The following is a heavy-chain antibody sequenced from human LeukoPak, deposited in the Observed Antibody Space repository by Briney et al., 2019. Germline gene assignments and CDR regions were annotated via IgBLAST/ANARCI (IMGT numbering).Heavy chain of an antibody. V-gene: IGHV1-46*04. CDR1: GYTFTNYY. J-gene: IGHJ4*02. D-gene: IGHD5-24*01. CDR2: INPSGGST. CDR3: ARDREEGYNSYYFDS. Sequence: ASVKLSCTASGYTFTNYYMHWVRQAPGQGLEWMGLINPSGGSTEYAQKGQGRFTMTRDASTTTVYMELSSLRSEDTAVYYCARDREEGYNSYYFDSWGQGTLVIVSS.